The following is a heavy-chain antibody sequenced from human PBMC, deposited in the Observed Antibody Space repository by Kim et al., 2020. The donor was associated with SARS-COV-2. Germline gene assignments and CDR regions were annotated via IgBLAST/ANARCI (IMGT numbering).Heavy chain of an antibody. Sequence: SETLSLTCTVSGGSISSSSYYWGWIRQPPGKGLEWIGSIYYSGSTYYNPSLKSRVTISVDTSKNQFSLKLSSVTAADTAVYYCARHVGLVIRIDYWGQGTLVTVSS. CDR2: IYYSGST. CDR1: GGSISSSSYY. D-gene: IGHD3-9*01. V-gene: IGHV4-39*01. CDR3: ARHVGLVIRIDY. J-gene: IGHJ4*02.